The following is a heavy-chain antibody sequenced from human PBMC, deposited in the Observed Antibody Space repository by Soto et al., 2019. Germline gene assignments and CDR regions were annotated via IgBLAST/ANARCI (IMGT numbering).Heavy chain of an antibody. J-gene: IGHJ5*02. V-gene: IGHV1-18*01. CDR3: ARECGQSRIVLVPAANHWFDP. CDR1: GYTFTSYG. CDR2: ISAYNGNT. Sequence: GASVKVSCKASGYTFTSYGISWVRQAPGQGLEWMGWISAYNGNTNYAQKLQGRVTMTTDTSTSTAYMELRSLRSDDTAVYYCARECGQSRIVLVPAANHWFDPWGQGTLVTVSS. D-gene: IGHD2-2*01.